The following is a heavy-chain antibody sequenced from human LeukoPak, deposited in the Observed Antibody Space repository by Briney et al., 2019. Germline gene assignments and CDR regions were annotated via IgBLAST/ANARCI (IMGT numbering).Heavy chain of an antibody. V-gene: IGHV3-23*01. J-gene: IGHJ6*02. CDR3: ANAGDYLPYYYYGMDV. D-gene: IGHD4-17*01. Sequence: PGGSLRLSCAASGFTFSSYAMSWVRQAPGKGLEWVSAISGSGGSTYYADSVKGRFTISRDNSKNTLYLQMNSLRAEDTAVYYCANAGDYLPYYYYGMDVWGQGTTVTVSS. CDR2: ISGSGGST. CDR1: GFTFSSYA.